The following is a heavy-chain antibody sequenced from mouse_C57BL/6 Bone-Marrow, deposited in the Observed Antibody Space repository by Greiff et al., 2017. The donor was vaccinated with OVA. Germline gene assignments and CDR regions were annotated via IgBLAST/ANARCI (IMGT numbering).Heavy chain of an antibody. J-gene: IGHJ1*03. V-gene: IGHV12-3*01. CDR3: AGAPNWDWYFDV. D-gene: IGHD4-1*01. CDR2: ITHSGET. CDR1: GFPITSGYY. Sequence: QLVESGPGLVKPSQSLFLTCSITGFPITSGYYWIWIRQSPGKPLEWMGYITHSGETFYNPSLQSPISITRETSKNQFFLQLNSVTTEDTAMYYCAGAPNWDWYFDVWGTGTTVTVSS.